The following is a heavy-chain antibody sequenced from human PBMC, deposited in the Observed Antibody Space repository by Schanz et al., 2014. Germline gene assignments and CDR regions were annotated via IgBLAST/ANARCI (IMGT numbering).Heavy chain of an antibody. CDR3: ARDEGRDGYNLAFDV. V-gene: IGHV3-53*01. CDR1: GFSVSTNY. J-gene: IGHJ3*01. D-gene: IGHD5-12*01. Sequence: EVQLVESGGGLIQPGGSLRLYCAVSGFSVSTNYMSWVRQAPGKGLEWVSSIYINSGSTNYADSVKGRFIISRDSSKNTLFLQMNSLRPEDTALYFCARDEGRDGYNLAFDVWGQGTLVTVSS. CDR2: IYINSGST.